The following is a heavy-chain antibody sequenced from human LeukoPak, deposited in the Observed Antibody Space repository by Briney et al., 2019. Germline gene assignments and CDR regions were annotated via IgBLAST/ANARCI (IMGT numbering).Heavy chain of an antibody. V-gene: IGHV5-51*01. CDR3: ARQQYSSGHDAFDL. D-gene: IGHD6-19*01. J-gene: IGHJ3*01. Sequence: GGSLKISCKGSGYSLPNYWIGWVRQIPAKELEWMGIIYPGDSDTRYSPSFQGQVTISADKSVSTAYLQWSSLKASDTAIYYCARQQYSSGHDAFDLWGQGTMVTVSS. CDR1: GYSLPNYW. CDR2: IYPGDSDT.